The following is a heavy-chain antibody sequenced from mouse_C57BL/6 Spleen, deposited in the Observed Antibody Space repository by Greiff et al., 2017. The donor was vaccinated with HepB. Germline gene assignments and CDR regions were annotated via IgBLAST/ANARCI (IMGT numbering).Heavy chain of an antibody. CDR1: GYSFTGYY. V-gene: IGHV1-42*01. D-gene: IGHD1-1*01. J-gene: IGHJ4*01. CDR2: IDPSTGGT. Sequence: VQLKESGPELVKPGASVKISCKASGYSFTGYYMNWVKQSPEKSLEWIGEIDPSTGGTTYNQKFKAKATLTVDKSSSTAYMQLKSLTSEDSAVYYCARRGVVDPCAMDYWGQGTSVTVSS. CDR3: ARRGVVDPCAMDY.